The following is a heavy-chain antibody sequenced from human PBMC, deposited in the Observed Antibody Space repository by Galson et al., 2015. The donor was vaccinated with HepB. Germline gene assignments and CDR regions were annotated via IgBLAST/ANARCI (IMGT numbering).Heavy chain of an antibody. J-gene: IGHJ4*02. D-gene: IGHD5-18*01. CDR1: GFTFSDYY. Sequence: SLRLSCAASGFTFSDYYMSWIRQAPGKGLEWVSYIRSSGSTIYYADSVKGRFTISRDNAKNSLYLQMSSLRAEDTAVYYCARTHRGYSYGFDSWGQGALVTVSS. V-gene: IGHV3-11*04. CDR3: ARTHRGYSYGFDS. CDR2: IRSSGSTI.